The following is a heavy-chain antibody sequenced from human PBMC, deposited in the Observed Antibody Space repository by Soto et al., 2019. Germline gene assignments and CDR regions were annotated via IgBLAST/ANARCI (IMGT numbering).Heavy chain of an antibody. V-gene: IGHV3-7*01. J-gene: IGHJ4*02. Sequence: EVQLVESGGGLAQPGGSLRLSCAASGFTFSSYWMSWVRQAPGKGLEWVANIKQDGSEKYYVDSVKGRFTISRDNAKNSLYLQMNSLRAEDTAVYYCARDRAAGTSTPPLDYWGQGTLVTVSS. CDR1: GFTFSSYW. CDR2: IKQDGSEK. CDR3: ARDRAAGTSTPPLDY. D-gene: IGHD6-13*01.